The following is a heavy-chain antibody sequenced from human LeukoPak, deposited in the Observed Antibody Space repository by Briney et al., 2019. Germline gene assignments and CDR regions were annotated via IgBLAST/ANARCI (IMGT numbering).Heavy chain of an antibody. D-gene: IGHD6-19*01. CDR2: TSFDESHK. J-gene: IGHJ4*02. CDR3: AVVAGRFPPDY. V-gene: IGHV3-30-3*01. CDR1: WFKKNMFS. Sequence: HPGGVPRPFRGGPWFKKNMFSIDWGRPAPGQGGGGVAFTSFDESHKFYADSVEGRFTISRDNSKNTLFLQMHNLRVDDTAIYYCAVVAGRFPPDYWGQGTLVTVSS.